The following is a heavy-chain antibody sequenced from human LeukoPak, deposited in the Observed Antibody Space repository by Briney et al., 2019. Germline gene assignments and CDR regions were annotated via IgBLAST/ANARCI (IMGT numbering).Heavy chain of an antibody. J-gene: IGHJ6*02. CDR2: IYTSGST. D-gene: IGHD6-13*01. V-gene: IGHV4-4*07. CDR1: GGSISSYY. Sequence: KSSETLSLTCTVSGGSISSYYWSWIRQPAGKGLEWIGRIYTSGSTNYNPSPKSRVTMSVDTSKNQLSLILSSVTAADTAVYYCARQQLAGGYYYYAMDVWGQGTTVTVSS. CDR3: ARQQLAGGYYYYAMDV.